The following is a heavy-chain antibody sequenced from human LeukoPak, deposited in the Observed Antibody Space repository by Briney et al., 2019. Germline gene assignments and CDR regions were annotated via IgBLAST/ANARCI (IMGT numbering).Heavy chain of an antibody. CDR2: IYCSGST. CDR3: ARGLVGVNY. V-gene: IGHV4-59*01. CDR1: GGSISSYY. Sequence: SETLSLTCTVSGGSISSYYWSWIRQPPGQGLEWIGYIYCSGSTNYNPSLKSRVTISVDTSKNQFSLKLSSVTAADTAVYYCARGLVGVNYWGQGTLVTVSS. J-gene: IGHJ4*02. D-gene: IGHD2-2*01.